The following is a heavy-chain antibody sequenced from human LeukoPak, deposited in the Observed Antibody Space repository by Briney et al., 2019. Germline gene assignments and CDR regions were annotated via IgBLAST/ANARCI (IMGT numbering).Heavy chain of an antibody. CDR2: IIPIFGTA. CDR1: GGTFSSYA. J-gene: IGHJ4*02. CDR3: ARKKMEDGYNTFDY. V-gene: IGHV1-69*13. D-gene: IGHD5-24*01. Sequence: SVKVSCKASGGTFSSYAISWVRQAPGQGLEWMGGIIPIFGTANYAQKFQGRVTIAADESTSTAYVELSSLRSEDTAVYYCARKKMEDGYNTFDYWGQGTLVTVS.